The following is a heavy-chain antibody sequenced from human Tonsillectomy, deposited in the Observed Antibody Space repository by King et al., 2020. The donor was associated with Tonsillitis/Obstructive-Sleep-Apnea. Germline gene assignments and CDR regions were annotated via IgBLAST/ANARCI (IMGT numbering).Heavy chain of an antibody. V-gene: IGHV3-49*04. J-gene: IGHJ6*03. D-gene: IGHD3-3*01. CDR3: TRRNDGGFLEPNSYYYYYFDV. CDR2: IRSKAYGGTK. CDR1: GFPFGDYV. Sequence: VQLVESGGGLVQPGRSLRLSCTTSGFPFGDYVMSWVRQAPGKGLEWVGFIRSKAYGGTKEYAASVKSRFTISRDDSKIVAYLQMKSLKTEDTAVYYCTRRNDGGFLEPNSYYYYYFDVWGKGTTVTVSS.